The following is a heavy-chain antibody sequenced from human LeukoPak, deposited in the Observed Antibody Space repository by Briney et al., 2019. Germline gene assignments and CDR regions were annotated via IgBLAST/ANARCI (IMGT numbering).Heavy chain of an antibody. CDR2: ISAYNGNT. V-gene: IGHV1-18*01. CDR1: GYTFTSYG. Sequence: ASVKVSCKASGYTFTSYGISWVRQAPGQGLEWMGWISAYNGNTNYAQKLQGRVTMTTDTSTSTAYMELRSLRSDDTAVYYCARDGAKAMVFDGYNWFDPWGQGTLVTVSS. D-gene: IGHD5-18*01. J-gene: IGHJ5*02. CDR3: ARDGAKAMVFDGYNWFDP.